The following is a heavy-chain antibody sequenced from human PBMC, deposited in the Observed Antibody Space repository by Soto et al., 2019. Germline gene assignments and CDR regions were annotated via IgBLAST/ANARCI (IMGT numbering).Heavy chain of an antibody. Sequence: QVQLVQSGAEVKKPGASVKVSCKASGYTFTSYGISWVRQAPGQGLEWMGWISAYNGNTNYAQKLQGRVTMTTDTSTSTAYMELRSLRSDDTAVDYCARDPTIFGAEGGFDPWGQGTLVTVSS. CDR3: ARDPTIFGAEGGFDP. CDR1: GYTFTSYG. CDR2: ISAYNGNT. V-gene: IGHV1-18*04. J-gene: IGHJ5*02. D-gene: IGHD3-3*01.